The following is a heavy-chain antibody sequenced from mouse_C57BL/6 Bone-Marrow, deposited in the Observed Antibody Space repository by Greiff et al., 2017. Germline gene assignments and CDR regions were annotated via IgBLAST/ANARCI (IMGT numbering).Heavy chain of an antibody. V-gene: IGHV1-62-2*01. Sequence: LMKPGASVKLSCKASGYIFTEYTIHWVKQRSGQGLEWIGWFYPGSGSIKYIERFKDKATLTADKSSNTVYMELSRLTSEDSAVYFCARHERYYDYEGYFDYWGQGTTLTVSS. D-gene: IGHD2-4*01. J-gene: IGHJ2*01. CDR1: GYIFTEYT. CDR3: ARHERYYDYEGYFDY. CDR2: FYPGSGSI.